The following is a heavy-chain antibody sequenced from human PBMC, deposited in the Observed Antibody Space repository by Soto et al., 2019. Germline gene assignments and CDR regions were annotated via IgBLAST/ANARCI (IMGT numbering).Heavy chain of an antibody. D-gene: IGHD4-17*01. V-gene: IGHV4-31*03. Sequence: SETLSLTCTVSGGSISSGGYYWSWIRQHPGKGLEWIGYIYYSGSTYYNPSLKSRVTISVDTSKNQFSLKLSSVTAADTAVYYCASLTTVTTGFDYWGQGTLVTVSS. CDR2: IYYSGST. J-gene: IGHJ4*02. CDR1: GGSISSGGYY. CDR3: ASLTTVTTGFDY.